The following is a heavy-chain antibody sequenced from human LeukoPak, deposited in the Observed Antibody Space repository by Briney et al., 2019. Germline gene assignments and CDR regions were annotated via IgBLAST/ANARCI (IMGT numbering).Heavy chain of an antibody. CDR3: AKVAWYYDSSGCLDY. CDR1: GFTFSSYG. Sequence: PGGSLRLSCAASGFTFSSYGMHWVRQAPGKGLEWVAVISYDGSNKYYADSVKGRFTISRDNSKNTLYLQMNSLRAEDTAVYYCAKVAWYYDSSGCLDYWGQGTLVTVSS. V-gene: IGHV3-30*18. CDR2: ISYDGSNK. J-gene: IGHJ4*02. D-gene: IGHD3-22*01.